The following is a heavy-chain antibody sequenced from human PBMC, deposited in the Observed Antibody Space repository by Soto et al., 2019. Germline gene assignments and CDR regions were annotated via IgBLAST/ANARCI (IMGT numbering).Heavy chain of an antibody. CDR1: GGSFSGYY. Sequence: PSETLSLTCAVYGGSFSGYYWSWIRQPPGKGLEWIGEINHSGSTNYNPSLKSRVTISVDTSKNQFSLKLSSVTAADTAVYYCARGGVYYDSGWFDPWGQGTLVTVSS. J-gene: IGHJ5*02. CDR3: ARGGVYYDSGWFDP. V-gene: IGHV4-34*01. D-gene: IGHD3-3*01. CDR2: INHSGST.